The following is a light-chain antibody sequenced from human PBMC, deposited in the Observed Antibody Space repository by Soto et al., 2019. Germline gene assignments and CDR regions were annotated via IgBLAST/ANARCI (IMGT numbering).Light chain of an antibody. J-gene: IGKJ2*01. Sequence: DVVMTQSPDSLAVSLGERAIISCKSSRNVLSSTNNKNYLAWYQQKPGQPPKLLIYWASTRESGVPDRFSGSGSGTDFTLTINSLQPEDVAVYYCLQYYTTLNTFDQGTKLEIK. CDR3: LQYYTTLNT. CDR2: WAS. V-gene: IGKV4-1*01. CDR1: RNVLSSTNNKNY.